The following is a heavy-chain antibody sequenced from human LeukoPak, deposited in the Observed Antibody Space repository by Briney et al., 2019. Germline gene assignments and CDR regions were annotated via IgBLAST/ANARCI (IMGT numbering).Heavy chain of an antibody. J-gene: IGHJ6*04. CDR1: GYSFTSYW. CDR3: ARQRTAVDYYYGMDV. V-gene: IGHV5-10-1*01. CDR2: IDPSDSYT. Sequence: GESLRISCKGSGYSFTSYWISWVRQMPGKGLEWMGRIDPSDSYTNYSPSFQGHVTISADKSISTAYLQWSSLRASDTAMYYCARQRTAVDYYYGMDVWGKGTTVTVSS. D-gene: IGHD6-19*01.